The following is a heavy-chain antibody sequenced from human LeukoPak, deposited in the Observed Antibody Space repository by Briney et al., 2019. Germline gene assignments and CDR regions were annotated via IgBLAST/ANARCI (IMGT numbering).Heavy chain of an antibody. V-gene: IGHV3-15*01. CDR1: GFPLSNAW. J-gene: IGHJ6*03. CDR3: SSYYYMDV. Sequence: GSLSLSCAASGFPLSNAWMRWVRQTPGKGLEWVGRIKSKTDSETTDYAAPVKGRFTISRDDSKNTLYLQMSSLKTEDTAVYYCSSYYYMDVWGKGTTVTVSS. CDR2: IKSKTDSETT.